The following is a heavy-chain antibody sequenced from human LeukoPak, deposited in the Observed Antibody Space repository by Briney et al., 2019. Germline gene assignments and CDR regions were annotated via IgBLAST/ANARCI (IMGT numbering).Heavy chain of an antibody. CDR1: GGSFSTYY. J-gene: IGHJ4*03. Sequence: SETLSLTCAVYGGSFSTYYWSWIRQSPGKGLEWIAEINHRGDTNYNPSVKSRVTISVDTSKNQFSLKVNSLTAADTAVYYCARGPTISETGYFDYWGQGPWSPSPQ. D-gene: IGHD1-1*01. CDR3: ARGPTISETGYFDY. V-gene: IGHV4-34*01. CDR2: INHRGDT.